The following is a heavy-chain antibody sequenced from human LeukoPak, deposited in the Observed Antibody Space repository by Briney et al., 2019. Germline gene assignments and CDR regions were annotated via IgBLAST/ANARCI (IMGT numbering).Heavy chain of an antibody. V-gene: IGHV3-74*01. CDR1: GFTFTTHW. Sequence: GGSLRLSCGASGFTFTTHWIHWVRQAPGKGLVWVSRIKPGGSDTNYADSVKGRFTISRDNAKNTVYLQMNSLRAEDTAVYYCARGDETISGMRYYYYMDVWGKGTTVTVSS. J-gene: IGHJ6*03. CDR3: ARGDETISGMRYYYYMDV. CDR2: IKPGGSDT. D-gene: IGHD3-3*01.